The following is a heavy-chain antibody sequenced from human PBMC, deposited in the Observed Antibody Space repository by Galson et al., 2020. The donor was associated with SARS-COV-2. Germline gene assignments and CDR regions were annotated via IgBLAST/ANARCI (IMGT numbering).Heavy chain of an antibody. Sequence: SETLSLTCTVSGGSISSYYWSWIRQPPGKGLEWIGYIYYSGSTNYNPSLKSRVTIPVDTSKNQFSLKLSSVTAADTAVYYCARAAQTYYDFWSGYYNAPHFDYWGQGTLVTVSS. J-gene: IGHJ4*02. CDR3: ARAAQTYYDFWSGYYNAPHFDY. CDR1: GGSISSYY. D-gene: IGHD3-3*01. CDR2: IYYSGST. V-gene: IGHV4-59*01.